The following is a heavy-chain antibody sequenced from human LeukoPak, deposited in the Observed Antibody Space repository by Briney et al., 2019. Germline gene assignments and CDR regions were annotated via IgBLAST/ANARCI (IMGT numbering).Heavy chain of an antibody. V-gene: IGHV1-2*02. J-gene: IGHJ4*02. CDR2: INPNSGGT. CDR3: ARQVGATTVFDY. CDR1: GYTFTGYY. D-gene: IGHD1-26*01. Sequence: ASVKVSCKASGYTFTGYYMHWVRQAPGQGLEWMGWINPNSGGTNYARKFQGRVTMTRDTSISTAYMELSRLRSDDTAVYYCARQVGATTVFDYWGQGTLVTVSA.